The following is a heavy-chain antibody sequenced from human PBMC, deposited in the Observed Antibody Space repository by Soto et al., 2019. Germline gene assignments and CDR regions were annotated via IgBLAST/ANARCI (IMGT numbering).Heavy chain of an antibody. V-gene: IGHV1-18*01. CDR2: ISAYNGNT. J-gene: IGHJ5*02. CDR1: GYTFTIYG. CDR3: ARDHGSGSYYQFDP. Sequence: ASSKVSCKASGYTFTIYGISWVLQAPGQGLEWMGWISAYNGNTNYAQKPQGRVTMTTDTSTSTAYMELRSLRSDDTAVYYCARDHGSGSYYQFDPWGQGTLVTVSS. D-gene: IGHD3-10*01.